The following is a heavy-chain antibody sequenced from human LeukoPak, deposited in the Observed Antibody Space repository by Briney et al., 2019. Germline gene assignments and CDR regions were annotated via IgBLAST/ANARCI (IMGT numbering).Heavy chain of an antibody. J-gene: IGHJ6*03. D-gene: IGHD1-14*01. CDR3: ARDARYLTGTSSYYYYMDV. CDR2: ARSQASGYST. V-gene: IGHV3-72*01. CDR1: GFTLRDHS. Sequence: GGSLRLSCAASGFTLRDHSMDWVRQAPGKGLEWVGRARSQASGYSTEYAASVKGRFTILRDDSETSVYLQMNSLKTDDTALYFCARDARYLTGTSSYYYYMDVWGKGTTVTVSS.